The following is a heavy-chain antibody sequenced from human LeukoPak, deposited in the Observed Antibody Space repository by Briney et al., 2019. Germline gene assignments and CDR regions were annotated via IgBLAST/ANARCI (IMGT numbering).Heavy chain of an antibody. CDR3: ARNTHHLKPYYFDY. V-gene: IGHV3-30*03. CDR2: ISYDGSNK. D-gene: IGHD1-14*01. CDR1: GFTFSSYG. Sequence: PGGSLRLSCAASGFTFSSYGMHWVRQAPGKGLEWVAVISYDGSNKYYADSVKGRFTISRDNSKNTLYLQMNSLRAEDTAVYYCARNTHHLKPYYFDYWGQGTLVTVSS. J-gene: IGHJ4*02.